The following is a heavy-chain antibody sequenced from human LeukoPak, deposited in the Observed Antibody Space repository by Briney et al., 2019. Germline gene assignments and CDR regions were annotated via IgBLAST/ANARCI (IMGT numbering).Heavy chain of an antibody. CDR2: FDPEDGET. D-gene: IGHD2-15*01. V-gene: IGHV1-24*01. J-gene: IGHJ2*01. CDR3: ATVRDCSGGSCLYWYFDL. CDR1: GYTLTELS. Sequence: ASVKVSCKVSGYTLTELSMHWLRQAPGKGLEWMGGFDPEDGETIYAQKFQGRVTMTEDTSTDTAYMELSSLRSEDTAVYYCATVRDCSGGSCLYWYFDLWGRGTLVTVSS.